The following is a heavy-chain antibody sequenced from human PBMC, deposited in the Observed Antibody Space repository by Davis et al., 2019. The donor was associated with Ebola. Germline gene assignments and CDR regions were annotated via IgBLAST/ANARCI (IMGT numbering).Heavy chain of an antibody. Sequence: GESLKISCAASGFTFSSYWMHWVCQAPGKGLVWVSRINSDGSSTSYADSVKGRFTISRDNAKNTLYLQMNSLRAEDTAVYYCASGSSSDYWGQGTLVTVSS. V-gene: IGHV3-74*01. CDR1: GFTFSSYW. CDR2: INSDGSST. D-gene: IGHD6-6*01. J-gene: IGHJ4*02. CDR3: ASGSSSDY.